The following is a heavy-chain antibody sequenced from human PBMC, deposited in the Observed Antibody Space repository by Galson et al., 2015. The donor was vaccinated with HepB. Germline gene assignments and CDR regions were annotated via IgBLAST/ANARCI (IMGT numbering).Heavy chain of an antibody. CDR1: GYTLTELS. J-gene: IGHJ3*02. Sequence: SVKVSCKVSGYTLTELSMHWVRQAPGKGLEWMGGFDPEDGETIYAQKFQGRVTMTEDTSTDTAYMELSSLRSEDTDVYYCATDDKGVVAFDIWGQGTMVTVSS. CDR3: ATDDKGVVAFDI. V-gene: IGHV1-24*01. CDR2: FDPEDGET. D-gene: IGHD2-8*01.